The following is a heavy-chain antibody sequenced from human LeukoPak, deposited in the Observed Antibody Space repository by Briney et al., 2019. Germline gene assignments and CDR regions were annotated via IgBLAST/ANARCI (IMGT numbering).Heavy chain of an antibody. CDR3: AKDSRTGTYGMDV. CDR2: ISSSSSYI. CDR1: GFTFSSYS. J-gene: IGHJ6*02. Sequence: GGSLRLSCAASGFTFSSYSMNWVRQAPGKGLEWVSSISSSSSYIYYADSVKGRFTISRDNSKNTLYLQMNSLRAEDTAVYYCAKDSRTGTYGMDVWGQGTTVTVSS. V-gene: IGHV3-21*01.